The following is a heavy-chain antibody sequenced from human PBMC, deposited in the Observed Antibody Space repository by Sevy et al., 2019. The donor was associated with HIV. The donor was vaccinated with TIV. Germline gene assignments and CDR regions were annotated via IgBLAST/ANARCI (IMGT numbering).Heavy chain of an antibody. CDR1: GYTFTSYG. CDR2: ISAYNGNT. CDR3: ASSAAPSSSWYDDYYYGMDV. J-gene: IGHJ6*02. Sequence: ASVKVSCKASGYTFTSYGISWVRQAPGQGVEWMGWISAYNGNTNYAQKLQGRVTMTTDTSTSTAYMELRSLRSDDTAVYYCASSAAPSSSWYDDYYYGMDVWGQGTTVTVSS. V-gene: IGHV1-18*01. D-gene: IGHD6-13*01.